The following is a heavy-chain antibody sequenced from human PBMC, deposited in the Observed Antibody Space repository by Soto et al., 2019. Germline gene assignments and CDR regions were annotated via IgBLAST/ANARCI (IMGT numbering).Heavy chain of an antibody. J-gene: IGHJ6*02. CDR3: ARESQYYYGMDV. V-gene: IGHV3-74*01. Sequence: GGSLRLSCAASGFTFSSYWMHWVRQAPGKGLVWVSRINSDGSSTSYADSVKGRFTISRDNAKNTLYLQMNSLRAEDTAVYYCARESQYYYGMDVWGQGTTVTVSS. CDR2: INSDGSST. CDR1: GFTFSSYW.